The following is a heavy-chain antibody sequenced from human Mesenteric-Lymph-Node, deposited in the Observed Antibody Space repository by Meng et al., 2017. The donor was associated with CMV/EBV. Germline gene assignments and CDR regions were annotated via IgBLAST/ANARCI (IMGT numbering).Heavy chain of an antibody. D-gene: IGHD3-3*01. CDR1: GYSISGGYY. CDR2: IYHSGNT. Sequence: SETLSLTCTVSGYSISGGYYWGWIRQPPGKGLEWIGNIYHSGNTYYNPSLKSRVTISLDTSKNQFSLKLSSVTAADTAVYYCAREGGSEAIFGGGCMDVWGQGTTVTVSS. J-gene: IGHJ6*02. V-gene: IGHV4-38-2*02. CDR3: AREGGSEAIFGGGCMDV.